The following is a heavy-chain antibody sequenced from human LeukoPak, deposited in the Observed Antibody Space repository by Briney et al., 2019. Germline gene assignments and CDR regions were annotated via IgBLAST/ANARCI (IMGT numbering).Heavy chain of an antibody. CDR2: IRYDGSNK. Sequence: PGGSLRLSCAASGFTFSNAWMSWVRQAPGKGLEWVAFIRYDGSNKYFADSVKGRFTISRDNSKNTLYLQMNSLRAEDTAVYYCATLSNVPDYWGQGTLVTVSS. CDR3: ATLSNVPDY. V-gene: IGHV3-30*02. J-gene: IGHJ4*02. CDR1: GFTFSNAW.